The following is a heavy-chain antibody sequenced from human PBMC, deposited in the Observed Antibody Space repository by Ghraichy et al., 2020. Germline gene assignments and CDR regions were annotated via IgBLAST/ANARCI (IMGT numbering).Heavy chain of an antibody. CDR3: ARAQLEAGRPGCSDS. Sequence: SETLSLTCTVSGASISDYNWSWIRQSPGKTMEWIGYLYSNGATYKTPSLYSRLTMSLDPSNNQFSLKLSSVTAADTAVYHCARAQLEAGRPGCSDSWGPGKLVTVSS. D-gene: IGHD6-13*01. CDR1: GASISDYN. CDR2: LYSNGAT. J-gene: IGHJ4*02. V-gene: IGHV4-59*01.